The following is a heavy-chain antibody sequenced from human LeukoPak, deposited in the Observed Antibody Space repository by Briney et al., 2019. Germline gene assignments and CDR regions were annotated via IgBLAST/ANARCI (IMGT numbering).Heavy chain of an antibody. CDR3: ARENDGWPHYYYYFRHV. Sequence: SVKVSCKASGGTFSSYAISWVRQAPGKGLEWMGGIIPIFGTANYAQKFQGRVTMTRDMSTSTVYMELRSLRSADTAVYYCARENDGWPHYYYYFRHVGGEETAVTVP. CDR1: GGTFSSYA. D-gene: IGHD5-24*01. CDR2: IIPIFGTA. J-gene: IGHJ6*03. V-gene: IGHV1-69*05.